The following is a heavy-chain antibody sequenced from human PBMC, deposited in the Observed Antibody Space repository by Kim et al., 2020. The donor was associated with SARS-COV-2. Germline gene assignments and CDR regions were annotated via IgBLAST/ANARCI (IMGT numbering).Heavy chain of an antibody. CDR3: ARYQDSSADYSDPYYFDY. V-gene: IGHV3-21*01. Sequence: GESLKISCAASGFTFSGYSFNWVRQAPGKGLEWISSITTSGIFTYYADSVKGRFTISRDTAGNSVFLQMTSLRAEDTAVYYCARYQDSSADYSDPYYFDY. CDR2: ITTSGIFT. J-gene: IGHJ4*01. CDR1: GFTFSGYS. D-gene: IGHD3-22*01.